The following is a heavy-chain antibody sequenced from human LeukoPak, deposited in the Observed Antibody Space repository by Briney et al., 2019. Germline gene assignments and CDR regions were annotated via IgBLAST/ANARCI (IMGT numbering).Heavy chain of an antibody. J-gene: IGHJ4*02. D-gene: IGHD1-26*01. Sequence: PGGSLRLSCATSGFTFGDYGMSWVRHAPGKGLEWVSGVNWNGANSGYADSVKGRFSISRDNAKNSLYLQMNSLRAEDTAFYYCARYSGSYHRSFDYWSQGSLVAVSS. V-gene: IGHV3-20*04. CDR2: VNWNGANS. CDR3: ARYSGSYHRSFDY. CDR1: GFTFGDYG.